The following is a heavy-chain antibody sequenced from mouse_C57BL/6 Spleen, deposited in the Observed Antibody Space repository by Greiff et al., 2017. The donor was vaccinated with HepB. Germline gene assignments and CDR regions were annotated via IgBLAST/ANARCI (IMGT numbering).Heavy chain of an antibody. CDR1: GYTFTSYW. V-gene: IGHV1-52*01. CDR3: ARAYYSNYRDYFDY. J-gene: IGHJ2*01. D-gene: IGHD2-5*01. CDR2: IDPSDSET. Sequence: QVQLQQPGAELVRPGSSVKLSCKASGYTFTSYWMHWVKQRPIQGLEWIGNIDPSDSETHYNQKFKDKATLTVDKSSSTAYMQLSSLTSEDSAVYYCARAYYSNYRDYFDYWGQGTTLTVSS.